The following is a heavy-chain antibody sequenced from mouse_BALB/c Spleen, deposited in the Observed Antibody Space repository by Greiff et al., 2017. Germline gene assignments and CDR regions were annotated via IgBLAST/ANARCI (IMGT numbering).Heavy chain of an antibody. J-gene: IGHJ3*01. Sequence: EVQRVESGGGLVKPGGSLKLSCAASGFTFSSYAMSWVRQTPEKRLEWVASISSGGSTYYPDSVKGRFTISRDNARNILYLQMSSLRSEDTAMYYCAKDPPTYDVGFAYWGQGTLVTVSA. CDR1: GFTFSSYA. D-gene: IGHD2-10*02. V-gene: IGHV5-6-5*01. CDR3: AKDPPTYDVGFAY. CDR2: ISSGGST.